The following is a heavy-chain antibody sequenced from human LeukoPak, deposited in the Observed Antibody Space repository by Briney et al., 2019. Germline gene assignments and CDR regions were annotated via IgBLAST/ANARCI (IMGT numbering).Heavy chain of an antibody. D-gene: IGHD4-11*01. CDR3: ARSGGLQKFDY. V-gene: IGHV3-30-3*01. CDR1: EFTFSNYA. CDR2: ISYDGNTI. J-gene: IGHJ4*02. Sequence: GGSLRLSCAASEFTFSNYALHWVRQAPGKGLEWVAVISYDGNTIHYADSVKGRFIISRDTSKNTLYLQMNSLRAEDTAVYYCARSGGLQKFDYWGQGTLVTVSS.